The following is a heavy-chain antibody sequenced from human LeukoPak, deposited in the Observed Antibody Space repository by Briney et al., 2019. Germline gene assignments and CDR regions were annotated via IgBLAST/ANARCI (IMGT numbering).Heavy chain of an antibody. Sequence: ASVKVSCKASGYTFTSYGISWVRQAPGQGLEWMGWISAYNGNTNYAQKLQGRVTMTTDTSTSTAYMELRSLRSDDTAVYYCAGAGSSSGYYYPLYYFDYWGQGTLVTVSS. CDR2: ISAYNGNT. CDR3: AGAGSSSGYYYPLYYFDY. D-gene: IGHD3-22*01. CDR1: GYTFTSYG. V-gene: IGHV1-18*01. J-gene: IGHJ4*02.